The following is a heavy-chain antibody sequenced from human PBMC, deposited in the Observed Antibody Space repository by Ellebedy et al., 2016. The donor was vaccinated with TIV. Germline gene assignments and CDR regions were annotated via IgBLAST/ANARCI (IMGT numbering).Heavy chain of an antibody. CDR3: AKEPIAYSSSWYFES. CDR1: GFTFNTYG. CDR2: ISYTGNTA. V-gene: IGHV3-30*18. Sequence: PGGSLRLSCAASGFTFNTYGMHWVRQAQGKGPGWVAVISYTGNTAYYADSVKDRFTISRDNSKNTQYLQMNSLRAEDTAVYYCAKEPIAYSSSWYFESWGQGTLVTVSS. D-gene: IGHD6-13*01. J-gene: IGHJ4*02.